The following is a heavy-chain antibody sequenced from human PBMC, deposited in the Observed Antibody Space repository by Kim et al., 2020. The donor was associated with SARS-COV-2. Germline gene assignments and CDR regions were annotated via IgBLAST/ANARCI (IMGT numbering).Heavy chain of an antibody. CDR2: INHSGST. J-gene: IGHJ6*03. CDR3: ARGTRQWLVRGPYYYYMDV. Sequence: SETLSLTCAVYGGSFSGYYWSWIRQPPGKGLEWIGEINHSGSTNYNPSLKSRVTISVETSKNQFSLKLSSVTAADTAVYYCARGTRQWLVRGPYYYYMDVWGKGTTLTVSS. D-gene: IGHD6-19*01. CDR1: GGSFSGYY. V-gene: IGHV4-34*01.